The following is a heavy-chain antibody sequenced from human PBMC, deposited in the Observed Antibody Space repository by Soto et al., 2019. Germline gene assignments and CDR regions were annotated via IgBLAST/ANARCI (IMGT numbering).Heavy chain of an antibody. CDR2: ISYDGTTT. CDR1: GFTFNSYY. V-gene: IGHV3-74*01. CDR3: ARGLYGDSVGYDH. Sequence: QPGGSLRLSCAASGFTFNSYYLHWVRQAPGKGLVWVSRISYDGTTTIYAESVRGRFTISRDSAKNTLSLQMNSLSAEDTAVYYCARGLYGDSVGYDHWGQGTLVTVSS. D-gene: IGHD4-17*01. J-gene: IGHJ4*02.